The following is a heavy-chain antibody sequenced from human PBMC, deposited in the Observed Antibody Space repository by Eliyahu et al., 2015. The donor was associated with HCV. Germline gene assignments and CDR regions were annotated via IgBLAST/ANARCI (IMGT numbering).Heavy chain of an antibody. Sequence: EVKKPGSSVKVSCKASGGTFSSYAISWVRQAPGQGLEWMGGIIPIFGTANYAQKFQGRVTITADESTSTAYMELSSLRSEDTAVYYCASNRIGEYQLPNPERPYYYYGMDVWGQGTTVTVSS. CDR1: GGTFSSYA. D-gene: IGHD2-2*01. J-gene: IGHJ6*02. CDR3: ASNRIGEYQLPNPERPYYYYGMDV. CDR2: IIPIFGTA. V-gene: IGHV1-69*01.